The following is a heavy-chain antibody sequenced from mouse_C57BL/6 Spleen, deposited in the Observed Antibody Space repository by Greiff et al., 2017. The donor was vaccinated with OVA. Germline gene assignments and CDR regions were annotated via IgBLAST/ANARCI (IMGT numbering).Heavy chain of an antibody. Sequence: VQLQQPGAELVKPGASVKLSCKASGYTFTSYWMHWVKQRPGQGLEWIGMIHPNSGSTNYNEKFKSKATLTVDKSSSTAYMQLSSLTSEDSAVYYCARGEAPYDSWFAYWGQGTLVTVSA. J-gene: IGHJ3*01. CDR2: IHPNSGST. CDR1: GYTFTSYW. CDR3: ARGEAPYDSWFAY. D-gene: IGHD2-4*01. V-gene: IGHV1-64*01.